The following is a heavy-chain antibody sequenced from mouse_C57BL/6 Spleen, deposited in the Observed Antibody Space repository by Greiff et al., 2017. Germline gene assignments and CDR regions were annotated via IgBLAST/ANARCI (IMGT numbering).Heavy chain of an antibody. V-gene: IGHV1-80*01. CDR3: ARSKRGSYYFDY. CDR2: IYPGDGDT. J-gene: IGHJ2*01. Sequence: VQLQQSGAELVKPGASVKISCKASGYAFSSYWMNWVKPRPGKGLEWIGQIYPGDGDTNYNGKFKGKATLTADKSSSTAYMQLSSLTSEDSAVYFCARSKRGSYYFDYWGQGTTLTVSS. CDR1: GYAFSSYW.